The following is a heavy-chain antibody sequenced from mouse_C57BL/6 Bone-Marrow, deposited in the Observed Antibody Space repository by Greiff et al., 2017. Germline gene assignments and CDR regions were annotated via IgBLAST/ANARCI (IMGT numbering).Heavy chain of an antibody. D-gene: IGHD1-1*01. CDR3: TTCFITTVVANFDY. Sequence: VQLKESGAELVRPGASVKLSCTASGFNIKDDYMHWVKQRPEQGLEWIGWIDPENGDTEYASKFQGKATITADPSSNTAYLQFSSLTAEDTAFYYCTTCFITTVVANFDYWGQGTTHTDSS. CDR2: IDPENGDT. CDR1: GFNIKDDY. J-gene: IGHJ2*01. V-gene: IGHV14-4*01.